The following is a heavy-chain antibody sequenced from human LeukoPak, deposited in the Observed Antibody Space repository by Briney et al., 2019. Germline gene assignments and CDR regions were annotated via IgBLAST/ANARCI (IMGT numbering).Heavy chain of an antibody. CDR2: IYYSGST. J-gene: IGHJ5*02. Sequence: SETLSLTCTVSGGSISSTSYYWGWIRQPPGKGLEWIGSIYYSGSTYYKPSLKSRVTISVDTSKNQFSLKLSSVTAADTAVYYCARQGESPPNIWFGEAISNYNWFDPWGQGTLVTVSS. D-gene: IGHD3-10*01. CDR3: ARQGESPPNIWFGEAISNYNWFDP. CDR1: GGSISSTSYY. V-gene: IGHV4-39*01.